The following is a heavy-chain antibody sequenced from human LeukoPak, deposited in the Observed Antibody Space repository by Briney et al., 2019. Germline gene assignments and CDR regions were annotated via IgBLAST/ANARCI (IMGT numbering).Heavy chain of an antibody. J-gene: IGHJ4*02. CDR1: GDTFRRYS. CDR3: ARGEAAAVTSFDS. D-gene: IGHD6-13*01. CDR2: IIPVFRTA. Sequence: SLKVSCKASGDTFRRYSISRVRQAPGQGLEWLGGIIPVFRTANYAQKFQGRVTITADKSTTTAYMELRSLRSEDTAIYYCARGEAAAVTSFDSWGQGTQVTVSS. V-gene: IGHV1-69*06.